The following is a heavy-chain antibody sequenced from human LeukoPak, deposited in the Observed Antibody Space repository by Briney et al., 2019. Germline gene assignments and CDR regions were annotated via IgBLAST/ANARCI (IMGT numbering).Heavy chain of an antibody. CDR3: AKGGGIHVSFDY. J-gene: IGHJ4*02. CDR1: GGSITSYY. V-gene: IGHV3-66*01. CDR2: IYSGGTT. D-gene: IGHD3-16*01. Sequence: ETLSLTCTVSGGSITSYYMSWVRQAPGKGLEWVSVIYSGGTTYYADSVKGRFTISRDNSKNTLFLQMNSLIVEDTAVYYCAKGGGIHVSFDYWGQGTLVTVSS.